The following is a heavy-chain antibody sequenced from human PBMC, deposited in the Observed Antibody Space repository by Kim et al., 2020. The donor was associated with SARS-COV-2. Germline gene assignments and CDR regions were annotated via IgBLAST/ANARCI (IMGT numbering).Heavy chain of an antibody. CDR3: ARGIYRYAY. Sequence: GGSLRLSCAASGFTFSNYRMHWVRQVPGKGLEWVSPINGDGSITTYADSVKGRFTISRDNAKNTLYLQMNSLRAEDTALYYCARGIYRYAYWGQGTLVTVSS. CDR1: GFTFSNYR. V-gene: IGHV3-74*01. J-gene: IGHJ4*02. CDR2: INGDGSIT. D-gene: IGHD5-18*01.